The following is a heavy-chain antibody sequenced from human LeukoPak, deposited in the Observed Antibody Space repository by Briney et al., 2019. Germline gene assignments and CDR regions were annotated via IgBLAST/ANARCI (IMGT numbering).Heavy chain of an antibody. Sequence: SVKVSCKASGGTFSSYAISWVRQAPGQGLEWMGGIIPIFGTANYAQKFQGRVTITADESTSTAYMELSSLRSEDTAVYYCARVCCPGDFWNYHYYMDVWGKGTTVTVSS. V-gene: IGHV1-69*01. D-gene: IGHD3-3*01. CDR2: IIPIFGTA. CDR1: GGTFSSYA. J-gene: IGHJ6*03. CDR3: ARVCCPGDFWNYHYYMDV.